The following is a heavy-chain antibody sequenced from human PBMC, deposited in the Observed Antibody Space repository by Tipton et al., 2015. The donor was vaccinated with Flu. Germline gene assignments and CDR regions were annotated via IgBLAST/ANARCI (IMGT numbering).Heavy chain of an antibody. CDR2: IRQDGGER. D-gene: IGHD3-10*01. V-gene: IGHV3-7*01. Sequence: SLRLSCAISGFDLRANYVSWVRQAPGKGLEWVANIRQDGGERYYVDSVKGRFTISRDNAKNSLFLQMNSLRAEDTAVYYCVRKGFGDYWGQGILVTVSS. J-gene: IGHJ4*02. CDR3: VRKGFGDY. CDR1: GFDLRANY.